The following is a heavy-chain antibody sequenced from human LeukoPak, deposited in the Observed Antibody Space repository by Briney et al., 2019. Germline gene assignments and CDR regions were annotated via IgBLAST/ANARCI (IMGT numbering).Heavy chain of an antibody. V-gene: IGHV3-30*02. CDR3: ATDISTHYFGS. CDR2: IWYDASNK. CDR1: GISFRSYG. D-gene: IGHD3-9*01. Sequence: GGSLRLSFAGSGISFRSYGMHWVRQAPGRGLEGVTFIWYDASNKYYAESVKGRFTISRDNSRNTVFLQMNSLRAEDTAIYYCATDISTHYFGSWGQGTLVTVSS. J-gene: IGHJ4*02.